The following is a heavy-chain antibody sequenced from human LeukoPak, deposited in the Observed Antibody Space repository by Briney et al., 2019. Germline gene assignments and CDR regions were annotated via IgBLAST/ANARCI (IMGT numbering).Heavy chain of an antibody. J-gene: IGHJ4*02. V-gene: IGHV4-59*02. Sequence: PSETLSLTCTVSGGSVTRHYWTWIRQSPTRGLEWIAFINYGGTTKYNPSLKSRLAISLDASKNQFSLRLSAVTAADTAMYYCARVNGYGYLDYWGQGTLVTVSS. D-gene: IGHD5-12*01. CDR2: INYGGTT. CDR3: ARVNGYGYLDY. CDR1: GGSVTRHY.